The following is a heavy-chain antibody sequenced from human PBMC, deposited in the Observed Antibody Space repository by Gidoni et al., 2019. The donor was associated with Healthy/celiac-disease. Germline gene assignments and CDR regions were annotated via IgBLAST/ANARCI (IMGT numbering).Heavy chain of an antibody. CDR2: INHSGST. V-gene: IGHV4-34*01. J-gene: IGHJ6*02. Sequence: QVQLQQWGAGLLKPSETLSLTCAVYGGSCSGYYGSWRRQPQGKGLEWIGEINHSGSTNYNPSLKSRVTISVDTSKNQFSLKLSSVTAADTAVYYCARGLSSDFWSGYSKYYYYGMDVWGQGTTVTVSS. CDR3: ARGLSSDFWSGYSKYYYYGMDV. D-gene: IGHD3-3*01. CDR1: GGSCSGYY.